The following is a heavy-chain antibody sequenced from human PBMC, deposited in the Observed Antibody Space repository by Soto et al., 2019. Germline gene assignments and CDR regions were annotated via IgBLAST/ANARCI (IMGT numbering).Heavy chain of an antibody. J-gene: IGHJ6*03. CDR3: AKGVALGYCTSTSCHNYYMDV. D-gene: IGHD2-2*02. CDR1: GFTFDDYA. V-gene: IGHV3-9*01. Sequence: PLRLSCSASGFTFDDYAMHWVRQAPGKGLEWVSGISWNSGSIAYADSVKGRFTISRDNAKNSLYLQMNSLRAEDTALYYCAKGVALGYCTSTSCHNYYMDVWGKGTTVTVFS. CDR2: ISWNSGSI.